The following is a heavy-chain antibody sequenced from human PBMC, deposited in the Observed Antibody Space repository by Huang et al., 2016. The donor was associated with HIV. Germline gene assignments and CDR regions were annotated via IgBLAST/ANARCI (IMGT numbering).Heavy chain of an antibody. CDR3: TRDQWLGQYFDY. J-gene: IGHJ4*02. D-gene: IGHD6-19*01. CDR1: GFNFNNYA. Sequence: VESGGGVVQPGRSLELSCAASGFNFNNYAMYWVRQAPGRGLEWVAHISYDGTKKHYADSVKGRFTISRDNSKNTQYLQMKDLTTEDTAVYYCTRDQWLGQYFDYWGQGTLVTVSS. V-gene: IGHV3-30*14. CDR2: ISYDGTKK.